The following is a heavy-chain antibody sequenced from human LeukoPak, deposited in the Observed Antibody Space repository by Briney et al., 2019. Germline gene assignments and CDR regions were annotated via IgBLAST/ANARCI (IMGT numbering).Heavy chain of an antibody. J-gene: IGHJ4*02. CDR1: GFTFSSYG. CDR2: IKQDGSEK. D-gene: IGHD3-22*01. CDR3: TLYYYDCFDY. Sequence: GGSLRLSCAASGFTFSSYGMHWVRQAPGKGLEWVANIKQDGSEKYYVDSVKGRFTISRDNAKNSLYLQMNSLRAEDTAVYYCTLYYYDCFDYWGQGTLVTVSS. V-gene: IGHV3-7*01.